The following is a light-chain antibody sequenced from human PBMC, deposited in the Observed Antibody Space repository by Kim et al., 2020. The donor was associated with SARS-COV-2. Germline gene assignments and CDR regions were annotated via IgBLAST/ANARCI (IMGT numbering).Light chain of an antibody. J-gene: IGLJ1*01. CDR3: GTWDTSLSAGV. Sequence: GQKVIISCSGGRSNIGRNYVSWYQQLPGTAPKLLIYEDINRPSWIPDRFSGSKSGTSANLAITGLQTGDEAEYFCGTWDTSLSAGVFGTGTKVTVL. CDR1: RSNIGRNY. V-gene: IGLV1-51*02. CDR2: EDI.